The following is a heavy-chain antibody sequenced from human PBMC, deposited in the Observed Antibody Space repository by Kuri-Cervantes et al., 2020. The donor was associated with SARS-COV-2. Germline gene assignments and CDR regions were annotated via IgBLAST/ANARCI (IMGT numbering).Heavy chain of an antibody. CDR2: IGTAGDT. D-gene: IGHD1-26*01. V-gene: IGHV3-13*03. Sequence: GESLKISCAACGFTFSSYDMHWVRQATGKGLEWVSAIGTAGDTYYPGSVKGQFTISRDNSKNTLYLQMNSLRAEDTAVYYCARELGGPYIFDYWGQGTLVTVSS. CDR3: ARELGGPYIFDY. J-gene: IGHJ4*02. CDR1: GFTFSSYD.